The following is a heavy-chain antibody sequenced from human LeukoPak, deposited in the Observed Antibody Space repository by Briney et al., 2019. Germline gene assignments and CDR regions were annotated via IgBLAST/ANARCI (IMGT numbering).Heavy chain of an antibody. V-gene: IGHV4-59*01. CDR3: ARAPRTIEMATTTGPYYYYYMDV. J-gene: IGHJ6*03. Sequence: PSETLSLTCTVSGGSISSYYWSWIRQPPGKGLEWIGYIYYSGSTNYNPSLKSRVTISVDTSKNQFSLKRSSVTAADTAVYYCARAPRTIEMATTTGPYYYYYMDVWGKGTTVTVSS. CDR1: GGSISSYY. CDR2: IYYSGST. D-gene: IGHD5-24*01.